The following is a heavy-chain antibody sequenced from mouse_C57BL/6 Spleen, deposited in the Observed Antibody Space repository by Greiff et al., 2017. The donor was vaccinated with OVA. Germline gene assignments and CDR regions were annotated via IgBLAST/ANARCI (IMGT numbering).Heavy chain of an antibody. D-gene: IGHD3-2*02. Sequence: EVQGVESGPELVKPGASVKIPCKASGYTFTDYNMDWVKQSHGKSLEWIGDINPNNGGTIYNQKFKGKATLTVDKSSSTAYMELRSLTSEDTAVYYCARSSSSGYFAYWGQGTLVTVSA. J-gene: IGHJ3*01. CDR1: GYTFTDYN. CDR2: INPNNGGT. V-gene: IGHV1-18*01. CDR3: ARSSSSGYFAY.